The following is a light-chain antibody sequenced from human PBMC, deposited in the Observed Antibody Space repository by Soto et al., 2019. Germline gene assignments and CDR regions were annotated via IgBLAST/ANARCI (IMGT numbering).Light chain of an antibody. CDR3: QPRSNWPA. CDR1: QSVSSY. CDR2: DAS. J-gene: IGKJ4*02. V-gene: IGKV3-11*01. Sequence: EIVLTQSPATLSLSPGERATLSCRASQSVSSYLDWYQQKPGQAPRLLIYDASNRATGTPARFSGSGSGTDFTLTISSLEPEDFAVYYCQPRSNWPAFVGETKVEIK.